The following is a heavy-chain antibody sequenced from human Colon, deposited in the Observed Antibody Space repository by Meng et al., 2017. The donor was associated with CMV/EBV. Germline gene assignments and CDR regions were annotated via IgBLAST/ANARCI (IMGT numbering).Heavy chain of an antibody. V-gene: IGHV3-21*01. CDR2: ITNTGRYI. CDR3: AAGHYDILTGYYSLDY. CDR1: FTFSSYA. J-gene: IGHJ4*02. D-gene: IGHD3-9*01. Sequence: FTFSSYAMTWVRQAPGKGLEWVSSITNTGRYIYYRDSVKGRFTISRDNAKNSLYLQMNSLRAEDTAVFYCAAGHYDILTGYYSLDYWGQGTLVTVSS.